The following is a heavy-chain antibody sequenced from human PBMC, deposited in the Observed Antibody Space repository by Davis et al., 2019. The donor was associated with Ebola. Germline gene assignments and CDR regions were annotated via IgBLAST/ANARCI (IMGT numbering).Heavy chain of an antibody. CDR3: AREGLYGMDV. CDR1: GFTFDDYA. CDR2: INSDGSST. V-gene: IGHV3-74*01. J-gene: IGHJ6*02. Sequence: GESLKISCAASGFTFDDYAMNWVRQAPGKGLEWVSRINSDGSSTSYADSVKGRFTISRDNAKNTLYLQMNSLRAEDTAVYYCAREGLYGMDVWGQGTTVTVSS.